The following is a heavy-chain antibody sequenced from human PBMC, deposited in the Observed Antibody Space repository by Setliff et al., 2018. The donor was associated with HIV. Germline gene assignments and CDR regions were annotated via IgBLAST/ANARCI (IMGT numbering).Heavy chain of an antibody. D-gene: IGHD5-18*01. CDR3: ARTLRAAAMGYFDY. V-gene: IGHV4-38-2*01. J-gene: IGHJ4*02. CDR2: VYHSGST. Sequence: SETLSLTCAIPDQLISSGNYWGWIRQPPGRGLEWIGSVYHSGSTYNNPSLKSRVTISVDTSKNQFSLELTSVTAADTAVYYCARTLRAAAMGYFDYWGQGTLVTVSS. CDR1: DQLISSGNY.